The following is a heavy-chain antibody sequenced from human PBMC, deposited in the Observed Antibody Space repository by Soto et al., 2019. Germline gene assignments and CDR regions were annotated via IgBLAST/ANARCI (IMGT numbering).Heavy chain of an antibody. Sequence: PSQTLSLTCAISGDSVSSNSAAWNWISQSPSRGLEWLGRTYYRSKWYNDYAVSVKSRITVNPDTSKNQFSLQLNSVTPEDTAVYYCAREHRRLYYFDYWGQGTLVTVSS. J-gene: IGHJ4*02. D-gene: IGHD6-25*01. CDR3: AREHRRLYYFDY. CDR1: GDSVSSNSAA. CDR2: TYYRSKWYN. V-gene: IGHV6-1*01.